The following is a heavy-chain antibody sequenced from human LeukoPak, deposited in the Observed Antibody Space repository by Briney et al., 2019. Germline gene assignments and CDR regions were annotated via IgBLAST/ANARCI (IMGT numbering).Heavy chain of an antibody. CDR2: IIPIFGTA. J-gene: IGHJ4*02. CDR1: GGTFSSYA. V-gene: IGHV1-69*05. D-gene: IGHD3-10*01. CDR3: AREWTYYPLDY. Sequence: GASVKVSCKASGGTFSSYAISWVRQAPGQGLEWMGGIIPIFGTANYAQKLQGRVTMTTDTSTSTAYMELRSLRSDDTAVYYCAREWTYYPLDYWGQGTLVTVSS.